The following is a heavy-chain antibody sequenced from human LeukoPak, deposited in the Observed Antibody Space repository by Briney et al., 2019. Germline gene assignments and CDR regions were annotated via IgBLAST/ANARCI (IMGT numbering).Heavy chain of an antibody. CDR3: ARASPRIMGAFDI. CDR2: ISYDGSNK. Sequence: PGRSLRLSCTASGFPFNHYGMHWVRQAPGKGLEWVAVISYDGSNKYYADSVKGRFTISRDNSKNTLYLQMNSLRAEDTAVYYCARASPRIMGAFDIWGQGTMVTVSS. J-gene: IGHJ3*02. V-gene: IGHV3-30*19. CDR1: GFPFNHYG.